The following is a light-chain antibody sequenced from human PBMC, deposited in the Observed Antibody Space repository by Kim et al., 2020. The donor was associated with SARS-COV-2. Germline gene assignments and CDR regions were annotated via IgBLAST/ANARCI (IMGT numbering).Light chain of an antibody. CDR1: SSNIGSNT. V-gene: IGLV1-44*01. Sequence: PGQRVTIFCSGSSSNIGSNTVNWYQQLPGTAPKLLIYTNNQRPSGVPDRFSGSKSGTSASLAISGLHSNDEADYYCSSYTSSSTPSFGTGTKVTVL. CDR3: SSYTSSSTPS. CDR2: TNN. J-gene: IGLJ1*01.